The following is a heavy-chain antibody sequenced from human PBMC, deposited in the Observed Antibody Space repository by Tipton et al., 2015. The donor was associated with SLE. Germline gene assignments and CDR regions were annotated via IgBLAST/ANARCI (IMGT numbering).Heavy chain of an antibody. CDR1: GFTFSSYW. CDR3: ARGKRWLQLAPFDY. Sequence: SLRLSCAASGFTFSSYWMHWVRQAPGKGLVWVSRINSDGSSTSYADSVKGRFTISRDNAKNTLYLQMNSLRAEDTAVYYCARGKRWLQLAPFDYWGPGNPGHRLF. V-gene: IGHV3-74*01. D-gene: IGHD5-24*01. CDR2: INSDGSST. J-gene: IGHJ4*02.